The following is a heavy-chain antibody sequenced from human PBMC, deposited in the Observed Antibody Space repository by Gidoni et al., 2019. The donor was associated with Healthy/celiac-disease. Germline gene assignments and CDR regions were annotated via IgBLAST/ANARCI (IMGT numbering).Heavy chain of an antibody. CDR3: TRELGLHAFDY. V-gene: IGHV3-49*02. Sequence: SWVRQAPGKGLEWVGFIRSKAYGGTTEYAASVKGRFTISRDDSKSIAYLQMNSLKTEDTAVYYCTRELGLHAFDYWGQGTLVTVSS. D-gene: IGHD4-4*01. J-gene: IGHJ4*02. CDR2: IRSKAYGGTT.